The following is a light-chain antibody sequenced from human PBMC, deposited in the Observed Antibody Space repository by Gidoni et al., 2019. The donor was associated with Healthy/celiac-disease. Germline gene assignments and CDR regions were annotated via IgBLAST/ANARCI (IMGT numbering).Light chain of an antibody. CDR3: MQALQTPYT. J-gene: IGKJ2*01. CDR2: LGS. Sequence: DIVMTQSPLSMPVTPGEPASISCRSSQSLLHSNGYNYLDWYLQTPGQSPQLLIYLGSNRASGVPDRFSGSGSGTDFTLKISRVEAEDVGVYYCMQALQTPYTFGQGTKLEIK. V-gene: IGKV2-28*01. CDR1: QSLLHSNGYNY.